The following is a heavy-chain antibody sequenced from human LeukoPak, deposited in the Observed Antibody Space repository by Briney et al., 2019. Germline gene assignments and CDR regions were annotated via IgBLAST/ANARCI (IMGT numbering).Heavy chain of an antibody. V-gene: IGHV4-34*01. D-gene: IGHD6-13*01. J-gene: IGHJ4*02. CDR2: INHSGST. CDR3: ARNEGIAAAGPRVFDY. CDR1: GGSFSGYY. Sequence: SETLSLTCAVYGGSFSGYYWSWIRQPPGKGLEWIGEINHSGSTNYNPSLKSRVTISVDTSKNQFSLKLSSVTAADTAVYYCARNEGIAAAGPRVFDYWGQGTLVTVSS.